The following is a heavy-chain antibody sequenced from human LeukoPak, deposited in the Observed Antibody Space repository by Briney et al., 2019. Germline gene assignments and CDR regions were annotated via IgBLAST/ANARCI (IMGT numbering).Heavy chain of an antibody. CDR1: GYTFTGYY. J-gene: IGHJ4*02. CDR2: INPSSGGT. Sequence: GASVKVSCKASGYTFTGYYMHWVRQAPGQGLEWMGWINPSSGGTNYAQKFQGRVTMTRDTSISTAYMELSRLRSDDTAVYYCARGLGSYDSSELTWPMISFWGQGTQVTVSS. CDR3: ARGLGSYDSSELTWPMISF. D-gene: IGHD3-22*01. V-gene: IGHV1-2*02.